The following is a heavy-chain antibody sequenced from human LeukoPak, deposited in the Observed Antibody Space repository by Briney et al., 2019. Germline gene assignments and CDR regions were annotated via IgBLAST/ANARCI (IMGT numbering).Heavy chain of an antibody. V-gene: IGHV3-43*01. D-gene: IGHD2-15*01. CDR2: ISWDGGST. CDR1: GFTFDDYT. Sequence: GGSLRLSCAASGFTFDDYTMHWVRQAPGKGLEWVSLISWDGGSTYYADSVKGRFTISRDNSKNSLYLQMNSLRTEDTALYYCAKEHGLGYCSGGSCYSPYYFDYWGQGTLVTVSS. CDR3: AKEHGLGYCSGGSCYSPYYFDY. J-gene: IGHJ4*02.